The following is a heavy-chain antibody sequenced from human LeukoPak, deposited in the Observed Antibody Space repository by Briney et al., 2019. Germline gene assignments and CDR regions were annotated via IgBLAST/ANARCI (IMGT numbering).Heavy chain of an antibody. J-gene: IGHJ5*02. CDR1: GFTFSSYS. CDR2: ISSSSSYI. D-gene: IGHD3-9*01. CDR3: ARDMTDWWFDP. Sequence: GGSLRLSCAASGFTFSSYSMNWVRQAPGKGLEWVSSISSSSSYIYYADSVKGRFTISRDNAKNSLYLQMNSLRAEDTAAYYCARDMTDWWFDPWGQGTLVTVSS. V-gene: IGHV3-21*04.